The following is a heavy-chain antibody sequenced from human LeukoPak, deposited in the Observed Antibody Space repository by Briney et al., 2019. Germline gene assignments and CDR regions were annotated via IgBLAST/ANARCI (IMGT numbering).Heavy chain of an antibody. Sequence: GGSLRLSCAASGFTFSSYSMNWVRQAPGKGLEWVSYISSSSTMIYYADSVKGRFTISRDNAKTSLYLQMNSLRVEDTAVYYCARSPYSESYYGDAFDIWGQGTLVTVSS. CDR3: ARSPYSESYYGDAFDI. CDR1: GFTFSSYS. J-gene: IGHJ3*02. D-gene: IGHD1-26*01. CDR2: ISSSSTMI. V-gene: IGHV3-48*04.